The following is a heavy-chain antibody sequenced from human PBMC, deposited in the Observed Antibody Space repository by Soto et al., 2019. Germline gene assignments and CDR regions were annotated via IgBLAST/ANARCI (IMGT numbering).Heavy chain of an antibody. Sequence: ASVKVSCKASGYTFTGYYIQWVRQAPGQGLEWMGWINPKSGDTNYAQKFQGRVSMTRDTSITTAYMEVSRLKSDDTAVYYCARGSPRMGALPTYWGQGTLVTVSS. CDR1: GYTFTGYY. D-gene: IGHD1-26*01. CDR2: INPKSGDT. CDR3: ARGSPRMGALPTY. V-gene: IGHV1-2*02. J-gene: IGHJ4*02.